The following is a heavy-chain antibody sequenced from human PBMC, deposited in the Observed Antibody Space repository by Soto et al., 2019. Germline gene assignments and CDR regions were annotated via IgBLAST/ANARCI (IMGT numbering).Heavy chain of an antibody. CDR1: GFLYFNSS. CDR2: VQSDGQT. D-gene: IGHD6-6*01. V-gene: IGHV3-66*01. J-gene: IGHJ4*02. Sequence: GDSQRPSFQSSGFLYFNSSMTWVRQAPGDAMEWVSVVQSDGQTYYADSVKGRFTISGENFNKIFYLQMTSLRVEDTAKYYCARAYSNSSPRPLGHWGQGT. CDR3: ARAYSNSSPRPLGH.